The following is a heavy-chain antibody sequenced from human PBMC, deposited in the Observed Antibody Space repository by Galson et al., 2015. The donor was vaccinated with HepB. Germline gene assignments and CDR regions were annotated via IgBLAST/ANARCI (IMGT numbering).Heavy chain of an antibody. CDR2: INPNSGGT. CDR3: ARGVGMLYPNYFDY. Sequence: SVKVSCKASGYTFTGYYMHWVRQAPGQGLEWMGWINPNSGGTNYAQKFQGRVTMTRDTSISTAYMELSRLRSDDTAVYYCARGVGMLYPNYFDYWGQGTLVTVSS. CDR1: GYTFTGYY. J-gene: IGHJ4*02. D-gene: IGHD2-8*01. V-gene: IGHV1-2*02.